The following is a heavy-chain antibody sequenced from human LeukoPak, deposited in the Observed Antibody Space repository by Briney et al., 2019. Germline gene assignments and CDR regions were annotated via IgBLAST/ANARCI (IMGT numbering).Heavy chain of an antibody. Sequence: GGSLRLSCAASGFTFSSYWMSWVRQAPGKGLEGVANIKEDGSEKHYVDSVKGRFTISRDNAKNSLYLQMNSLRAEDTAVYYCARDRSGIAARRAQPPDYWGQGTLVTVSS. CDR3: ARDRSGIAARRAQPPDY. D-gene: IGHD6-13*01. CDR1: GFTFSSYW. J-gene: IGHJ4*02. V-gene: IGHV3-7*01. CDR2: IKEDGSEK.